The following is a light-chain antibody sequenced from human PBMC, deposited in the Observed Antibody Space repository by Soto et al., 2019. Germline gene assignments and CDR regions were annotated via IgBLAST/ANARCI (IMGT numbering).Light chain of an antibody. CDR2: DVS. J-gene: IGLJ3*02. CDR3: SSYTNTPALV. V-gene: IGLV2-14*02. CDR1: SSDVGAYNL. Sequence: QSALTQPASVSGSPGQSITISCTGTSSDVGAYNLVSWYQHHPGRAPKLFMFDVSDRPSGVSNRFSGSKSGNTASLTISGLQAEDESLYFCSSYTNTPALVFGGGTNVTVL.